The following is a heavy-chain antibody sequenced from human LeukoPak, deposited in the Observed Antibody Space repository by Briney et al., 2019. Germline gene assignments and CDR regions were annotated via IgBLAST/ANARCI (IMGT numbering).Heavy chain of an antibody. V-gene: IGHV3-11*01. J-gene: IGHJ4*02. CDR3: ARDSWKAAGN. Sequence: GGSLRLSCAASGFTFSDYYMIWIGQAPGKGLEWVSYISSSGSTISYADSVKGRFPISRDNAKNSLYLQMNSLRADDTDVYYCARDSWKAAGNWGQGTLVTVSS. CDR2: ISSSGSTI. D-gene: IGHD6-13*01. CDR1: GFTFSDYY.